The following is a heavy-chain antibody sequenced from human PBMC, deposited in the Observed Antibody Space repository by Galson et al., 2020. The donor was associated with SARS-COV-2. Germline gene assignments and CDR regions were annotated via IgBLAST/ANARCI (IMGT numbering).Heavy chain of an antibody. CDR1: GGSISSYY. D-gene: IGHD3-16*01. Sequence: SETLSLTCTVSGGSISSYYWSWIRQPPGKGLEWIGYIYYSGSTNYNPSLKSRVTISVDTSKNQFSLKLSSVTAADTAVYYCARVRLGSYGYYYYYMDVWGKGTTVTVSS. V-gene: IGHV4-59*01. CDR3: ARVRLGSYGYYYYYMDV. CDR2: IYYSGST. J-gene: IGHJ6*03.